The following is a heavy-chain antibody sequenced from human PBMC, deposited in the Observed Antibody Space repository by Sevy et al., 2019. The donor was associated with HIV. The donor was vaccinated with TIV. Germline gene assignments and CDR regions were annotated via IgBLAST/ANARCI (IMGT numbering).Heavy chain of an antibody. J-gene: IGHJ6*02. CDR3: AKDLGVVPAAYRYYGMDV. Sequence: GGSLRFSCAASGFTFDDYAMHWVRQAPGKGLEWVSGISWNSGSIGYADSVKGRFTISRDNAKNSLYLQMNSLRAEDTALYYCAKDLGVVPAAYRYYGMDVWGQGTTVTVSS. CDR1: GFTFDDYA. CDR2: ISWNSGSI. V-gene: IGHV3-9*01. D-gene: IGHD2-2*01.